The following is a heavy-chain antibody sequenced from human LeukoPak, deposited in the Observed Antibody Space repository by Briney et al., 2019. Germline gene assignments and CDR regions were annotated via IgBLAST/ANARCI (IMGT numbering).Heavy chain of an antibody. CDR3: ARHRGGYNCHDY. V-gene: IGHV4-4*02. Sequence: PSETLSLTCAVSGDSVSSNYWWSWVRQSPGKGLEWIGEVFHSGSTNYNPSLMGRVTISLDKSKNQVSLKLRSVTAADTAVYYCARHRGGYNCHDYWGQGALVTVSS. D-gene: IGHD5-18*01. CDR2: VFHSGST. J-gene: IGHJ4*02. CDR1: GDSVSSNYW.